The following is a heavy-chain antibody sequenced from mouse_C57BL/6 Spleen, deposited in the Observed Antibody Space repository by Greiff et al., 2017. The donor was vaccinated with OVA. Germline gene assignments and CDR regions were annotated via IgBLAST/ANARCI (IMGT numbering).Heavy chain of an antibody. CDR1: GYTFTDYY. J-gene: IGHJ3*01. V-gene: IGHV1-26*01. Sequence: EVQLQQSGPELVKPGASVKISCKASGYTFTDYYMNWVKQSHGKSLEWIGDINPNNGGTSYNQKFKGKATLTVDKSSSTAYMELRRLTSGDSAVYYCARWGDYAPWGQGTLVTVSA. CDR3: ARWGDYAP. D-gene: IGHD2-4*01. CDR2: INPNNGGT.